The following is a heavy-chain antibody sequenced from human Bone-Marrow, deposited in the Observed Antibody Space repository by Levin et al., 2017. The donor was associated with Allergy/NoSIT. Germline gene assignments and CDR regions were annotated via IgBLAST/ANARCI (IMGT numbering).Heavy chain of an antibody. CDR3: ARGWMSTYDY. Sequence: LSLTCAASGFTFSNYAITWVRQAPGRGLDWVSSISGSGGSTYYADSVKGRFTISRDNSRNTLYLQVNSLRAEDTAVYYCARGWMSTYDYWGQGTLVTVSS. D-gene: IGHD2-2*01. J-gene: IGHJ4*02. CDR1: GFTFSNYA. CDR2: ISGSGGST. V-gene: IGHV3-23*01.